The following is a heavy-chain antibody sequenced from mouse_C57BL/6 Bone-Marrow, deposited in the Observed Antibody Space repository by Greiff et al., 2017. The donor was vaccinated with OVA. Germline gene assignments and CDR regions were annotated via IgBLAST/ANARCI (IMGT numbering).Heavy chain of an antibody. J-gene: IGHJ3*01. CDR1: GFTFSDYY. D-gene: IGHD2-4*01. CDR2: INYDGSSP. Sequence: EVKVVESEGGLVQPGSPMKLSCTASGFTFSDYYMAWVRQVPEQGLEWVANINYDGSSPYYLDSLKSRFIISRDNAKNILYLQMSSLKSEDTATYYCARAAYDYDVWCAYWGQGTLVTVSA. CDR3: ARAAYDYDVWCAY. V-gene: IGHV5-16*01.